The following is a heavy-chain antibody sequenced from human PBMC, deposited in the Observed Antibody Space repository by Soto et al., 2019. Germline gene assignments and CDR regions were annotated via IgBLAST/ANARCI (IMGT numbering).Heavy chain of an antibody. J-gene: IGHJ4*02. V-gene: IGHV3-23*01. D-gene: IGHD3-16*02. CDR3: AKDPYDYIWGSYRSTEGYFHY. CDR1: GFTFSSYA. Sequence: GGSLRLSCAASGFTFSSYAMSWVRQAPGKGLEWVSAISGSGGTTYYTDSVKGRFTISRDNSKDTLYLQMNSLRAEDTALYYCAKDPYDYIWGSYRSTEGYFHYWGQGTLVTVSS. CDR2: ISGSGGTT.